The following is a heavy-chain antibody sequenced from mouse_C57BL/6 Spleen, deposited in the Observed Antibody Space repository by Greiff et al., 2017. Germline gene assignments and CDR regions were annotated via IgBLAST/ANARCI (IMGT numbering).Heavy chain of an antibody. CDR3: ARYYSNYYYAMDY. Sequence: VQLQQSGAELVRPGTSVKVSCKASGYAFTNYLIEWVKQRPGQGLEWIGVINPGSGGTNYNEKFKGKATLTADKSYSTAYMQLSSLTSEDSAVYFCARYYSNYYYAMDYWGQGTSVTVSS. CDR2: INPGSGGT. V-gene: IGHV1-54*01. J-gene: IGHJ4*01. D-gene: IGHD2-5*01. CDR1: GYAFTNYL.